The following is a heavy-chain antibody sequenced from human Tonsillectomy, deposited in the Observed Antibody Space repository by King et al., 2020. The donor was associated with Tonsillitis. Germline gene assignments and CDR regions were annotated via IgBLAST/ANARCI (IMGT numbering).Heavy chain of an antibody. Sequence: QLVQSGAEVKKPGESLKISCKGSGYSFTSYWIGWVRQMPGKGLEWMGIIYPDDSDTRYSPSFQGHVTIEADKSISTAYLQWSSLKASDTAMYYCARHYCTNGICLSFDYWGQGTLVTVSS. CDR3: ARHYCTNGICLSFDY. V-gene: IGHV5-51*01. D-gene: IGHD2-8*01. CDR1: GYSFTSYW. J-gene: IGHJ4*02. CDR2: IYPDDSDT.